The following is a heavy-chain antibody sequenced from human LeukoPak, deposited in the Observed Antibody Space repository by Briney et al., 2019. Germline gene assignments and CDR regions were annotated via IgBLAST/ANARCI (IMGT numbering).Heavy chain of an antibody. V-gene: IGHV1-2*02. Sequence: ASVTVSCKASGYTFTGYYMHWVRQAPGQGLEWMGWINPNSGGTNYAQKFQGRVTMTRDTSISTAYMELSRLRSDDTAVYYCAREGYCTNFEWYGGIWFEPWGQGSLVTVSS. CDR3: AREGYCTNFEWYGGIWFEP. CDR2: INPNSGGT. D-gene: IGHD2-8*01. J-gene: IGHJ5*02. CDR1: GYTFTGYY.